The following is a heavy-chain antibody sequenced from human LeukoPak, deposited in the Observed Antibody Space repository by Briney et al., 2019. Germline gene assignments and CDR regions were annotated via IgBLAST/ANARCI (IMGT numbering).Heavy chain of an antibody. J-gene: IGHJ1*01. CDR1: GGSISSSSYY. Sequence: SETLSLTCTVAGGSISSSSYYWGGIRQPPGKGLEWIGSFYHSGSGSTYYNPSLKTRVTISVDTSKSQFSLKLSSVTAADTAVYYCARGYSSSWSGAECFQYWGQGTLVTVAS. V-gene: IGHV4-39*07. D-gene: IGHD6-13*01. CDR2: FYHSGSGST. CDR3: ARGYSSSWSGAECFQY.